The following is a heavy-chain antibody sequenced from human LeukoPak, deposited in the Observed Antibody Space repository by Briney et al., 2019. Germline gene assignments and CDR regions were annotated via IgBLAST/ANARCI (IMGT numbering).Heavy chain of an antibody. D-gene: IGHD6-13*01. J-gene: IGHJ5*02. CDR3: TREEPSSSWYGFDP. CDR1: GFTFGDYG. Sequence: PGGPVTLPCTASGFTFGDYGMTGLRHAPGKALAWVGFLRRKDYDGTPEYDASAKDRFTISIDDSKGLAYLQMRSLRPEDTAMYYCTREEPSSSWYGFDPWGQGTLVTVSS. V-gene: IGHV3-49*03. CDR2: LRRKDYDGTP.